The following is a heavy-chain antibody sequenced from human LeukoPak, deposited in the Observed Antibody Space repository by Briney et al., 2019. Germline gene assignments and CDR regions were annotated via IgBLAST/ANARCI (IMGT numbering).Heavy chain of an antibody. J-gene: IGHJ4*02. CDR1: GGSVSSGRYY. D-gene: IGHD1-1*01. V-gene: IGHV4-61*01. CDR3: ARKRTGDQGYYFDY. Sequence: SETLSLTCTVSGGSVSSGRYYWSWIRQPPGKGLEWIGYFYYSGSTNYNPSLKTRVTISVDTSKNQFSLRVSSVTAADTAVYYCARKRTGDQGYYFDYWGQGTLVTVSS. CDR2: FYYSGST.